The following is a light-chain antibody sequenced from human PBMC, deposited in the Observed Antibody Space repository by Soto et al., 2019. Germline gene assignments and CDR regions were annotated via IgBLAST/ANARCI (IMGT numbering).Light chain of an antibody. Sequence: DIQLTQSPSFLSASVGDRVTITCRASQGISNYLAWYQQKPGKAPKLLIHAASTLQSGVPSRFSGSGSGTEFTLTISSLQPEDFATYYCQQLNSYPQALTFGGGTKVEIK. CDR1: QGISNY. CDR3: QQLNSYPQALT. J-gene: IGKJ4*01. CDR2: AAS. V-gene: IGKV1-9*01.